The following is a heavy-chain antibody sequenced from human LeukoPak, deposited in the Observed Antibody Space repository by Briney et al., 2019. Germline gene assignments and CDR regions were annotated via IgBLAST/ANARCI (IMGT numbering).Heavy chain of an antibody. D-gene: IGHD3-22*01. J-gene: IGHJ3*02. CDR3: ARARLYYDTRDAFDI. Sequence: VASVKVSCKASGYTFTSYYMHWVRQAPGQGLEWMGIINPSGGSTSYAQKFQGRVTMTRDTSTSTVYMELSSLRSDDTAVYYCARARLYYDTRDAFDIWGQGTMVTVSS. CDR1: GYTFTSYY. V-gene: IGHV1-46*01. CDR2: INPSGGST.